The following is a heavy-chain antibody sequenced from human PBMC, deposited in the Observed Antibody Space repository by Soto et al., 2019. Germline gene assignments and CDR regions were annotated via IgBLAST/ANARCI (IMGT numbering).Heavy chain of an antibody. CDR1: GYTFTGYY. CDR2: INPNSGGT. Sequence: QVQLVQSGAEVKTTGASVKVSCKAAGYTFTGYYMHWVRQAPGQGLEWMGWINPNSGGTNYAQKLQGRVTMTRDTSISTAYMELSRLRSDDTAVYSCARAQITMVRGPDYWGQGTLVTVAS. CDR3: ARAQITMVRGPDY. V-gene: IGHV1-2*02. J-gene: IGHJ4*02. D-gene: IGHD3-10*01.